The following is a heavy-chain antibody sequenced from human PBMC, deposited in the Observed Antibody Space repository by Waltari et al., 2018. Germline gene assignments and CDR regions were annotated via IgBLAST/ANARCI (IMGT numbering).Heavy chain of an antibody. J-gene: IGHJ4*02. V-gene: IGHV1-69*14. D-gene: IGHD2-8*01. CDR3: ARLGYCTNGVCSTGDYFDY. CDR1: GGTFSSYA. Sequence: QVQLVQSGAEVKKPGSSVKVSCKASGGTFSSYAISWVRQAPGQGLEWMGGIIPIFGTANYAQKFQGRVTITADKSTSTAYMELSSLRSEDTAVYYCARLGYCTNGVCSTGDYFDYWGQGTLVTVSS. CDR2: IIPIFGTA.